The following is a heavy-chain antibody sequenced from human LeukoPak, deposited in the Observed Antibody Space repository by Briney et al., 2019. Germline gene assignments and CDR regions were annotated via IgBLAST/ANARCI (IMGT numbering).Heavy chain of an antibody. D-gene: IGHD1-14*01. CDR3: ARDSRSPE. J-gene: IGHJ4*02. Sequence: SLKVSCKASGCTFSSYAISWVRQAPGQGLEWMEGIIPIFGTANYAQKFQGRVTITADESTSTAYMELSSLRSEDTAVYYCARDSRSPEWGQGTLVTVSS. V-gene: IGHV1-69*01. CDR1: GCTFSSYA. CDR2: IIPIFGTA.